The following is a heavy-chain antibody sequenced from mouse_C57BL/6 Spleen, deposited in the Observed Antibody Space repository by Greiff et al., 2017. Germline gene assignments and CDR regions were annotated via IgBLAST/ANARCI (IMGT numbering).Heavy chain of an antibody. Sequence: QVQLQQPGAELVKPGASVKLSCKASGYTFTSYWMHWVKQRPGKGLGWIGMIHPRSGNPYYNEKFKGKATLTADKYSSTAYMELRSLTSEDAAVYFCAKVPYDDYDGWYYFDYWGQGTTLTVSS. CDR3: AKVPYDDYDGWYYFDY. D-gene: IGHD2-4*01. V-gene: IGHV1-64*01. J-gene: IGHJ2*01. CDR1: GYTFTSYW. CDR2: IHPRSGNP.